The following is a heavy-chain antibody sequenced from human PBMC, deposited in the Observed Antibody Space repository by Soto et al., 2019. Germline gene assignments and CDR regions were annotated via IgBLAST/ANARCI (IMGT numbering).Heavy chain of an antibody. J-gene: IGHJ4*02. CDR2: IWYDGSNR. CDR3: ARDLESSGWLAY. V-gene: IGHV3-33*01. Sequence: QVQLVESGGGVVQPGRSLRLSCAASGFTFSNYGMHWVRQAPGKGLEWVAVIWYDGSNRYYADSVKGRFTISRDNSKNTLYLQMSRLRAEDTAVYYCARDLESSGWLAYWGQGTLVNVSS. D-gene: IGHD6-19*01. CDR1: GFTFSNYG.